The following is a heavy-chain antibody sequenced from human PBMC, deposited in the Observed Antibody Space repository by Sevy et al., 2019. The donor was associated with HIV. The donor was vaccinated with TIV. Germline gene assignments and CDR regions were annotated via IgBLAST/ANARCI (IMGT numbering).Heavy chain of an antibody. CDR2: ISGTGGHT. J-gene: IGHJ5*02. CDR3: AKDYVA. CDR1: GFTFSNYA. Sequence: GGSLRLSCAASGFTFSNYAMIWVRQAPGKRLEWVSVISGTGGHTYYADSVKGRFTISGDNSKNTLYLQMNSLRVEDTALYYCAKDYVAWGQGTLVTVSS. V-gene: IGHV3-23*01. D-gene: IGHD2-15*01.